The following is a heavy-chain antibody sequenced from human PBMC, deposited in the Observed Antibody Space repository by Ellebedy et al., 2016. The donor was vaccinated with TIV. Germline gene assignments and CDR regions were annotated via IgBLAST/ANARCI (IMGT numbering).Heavy chain of an antibody. D-gene: IGHD3-22*01. CDR2: ISGSATSI. CDR3: AKEVGDDSSTYYPSY. CDR1: GFNFRSYA. V-gene: IGHV3-23*01. J-gene: IGHJ4*02. Sequence: PGGSLRLSCAASGFNFRSYAMSWVRQAPGKGLEWVSGISGSATSIAYADSVRGRFTISRDNSKNTVYLQMNSLRTEDTAVYYCAKEVGDDSSTYYPSYWGQGTLVTVSS.